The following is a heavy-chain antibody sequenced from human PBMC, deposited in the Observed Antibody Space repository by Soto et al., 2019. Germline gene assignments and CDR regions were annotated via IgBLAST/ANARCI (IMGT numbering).Heavy chain of an antibody. J-gene: IGHJ6*02. Sequence: GGSLRLSCAASGFTFSSYSMNWVRQAPGRGLEWVAYITSSSDTIYYSDSVKGRFTISRDNGKNSLFLQMNSLRDEDTAVYYCARVVVVIPPGYYYAMDVWGQGTTLTVSS. CDR3: ARVVVVIPPGYYYAMDV. CDR1: GFTFSSYS. CDR2: ITSSSDTI. D-gene: IGHD3-22*01. V-gene: IGHV3-48*02.